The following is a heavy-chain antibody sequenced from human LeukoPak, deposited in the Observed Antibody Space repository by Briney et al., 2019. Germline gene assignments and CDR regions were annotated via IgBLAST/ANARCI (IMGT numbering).Heavy chain of an antibody. Sequence: PGGLLLLSCVTSGSPFSSFWMQWVRQAPAKGLVWVLGIYSDGNSTSYADSMTGPFTISRDNAKNTLYPQMNSLRAEDTAVYYCARGGDGYNYYFDYCGQGTLVSVSS. CDR3: ARGGDGYNYYFDY. V-gene: IGHV3-74*01. CDR1: GSPFSSFW. D-gene: IGHD5-24*01. CDR2: IYSDGNST. J-gene: IGHJ4*02.